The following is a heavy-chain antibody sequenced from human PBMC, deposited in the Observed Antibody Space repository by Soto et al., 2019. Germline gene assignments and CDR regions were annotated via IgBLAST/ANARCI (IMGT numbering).Heavy chain of an antibody. D-gene: IGHD1-26*01. CDR3: AKAVGDY. CDR1: GFIASNYA. CDR2: FSGSGGAT. Sequence: GGSLRLSCAASGFIASNYAMSWVRQAPGKGLEWVSGFSGSGGATFYADSVKGRFTISRDSSKNTIYLQMDRLRADDTAVYYCAKAVGDYWGRGTLVTVSS. V-gene: IGHV3-23*01. J-gene: IGHJ4*02.